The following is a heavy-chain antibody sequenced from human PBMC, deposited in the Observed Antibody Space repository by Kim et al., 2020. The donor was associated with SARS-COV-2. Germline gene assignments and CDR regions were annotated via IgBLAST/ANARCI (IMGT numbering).Heavy chain of an antibody. V-gene: IGHV3-23*01. J-gene: IGHJ6*02. CDR2: ISHDGTSS. D-gene: IGHD1-26*01. CDR1: GFSFSCCA. Sequence: GGSLRLSCVASGFSFSCCAMTWVRQVPGTGPEWVSSISHDGTSSHYANSVRGRFTISRDDSKNTLYLQLNSLRGEDTALYYCAKDVWDYSGMDVWGQGTTVTVSS. CDR3: AKDVWDYSGMDV.